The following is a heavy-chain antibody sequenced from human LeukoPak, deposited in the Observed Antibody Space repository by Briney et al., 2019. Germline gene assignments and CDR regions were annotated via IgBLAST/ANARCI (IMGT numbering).Heavy chain of an antibody. Sequence: GGSLRLSCAASGFTFSSYAMSWVRQAPGTGLEWGSAISGSGGSTYYADSVKGRFTIFRDNSKNTLYLQMNSLRADDTAVYYCAKQSSSGYCYDLDYWGQGTLVTVSS. CDR3: AKQSSSGYCYDLDY. D-gene: IGHD3-22*01. V-gene: IGHV3-23*01. J-gene: IGHJ4*02. CDR2: ISGSGGST. CDR1: GFTFSSYA.